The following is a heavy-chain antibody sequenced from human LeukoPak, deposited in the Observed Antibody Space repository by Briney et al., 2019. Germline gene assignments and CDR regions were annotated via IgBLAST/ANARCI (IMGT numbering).Heavy chain of an antibody. CDR3: ASQDIVLMVYAD. CDR1: GGSISSSSYY. Sequence: SETLSLTCTVSGGSISSSSYYWGWIRQPPGKGLEWIGSIYYSGSTYYNPSLKSRVTIFVDTSKNQFSLKLSSVTAADTAVYYCASQDIVLMVYADWGQGTLVTVSS. D-gene: IGHD2-8*01. J-gene: IGHJ4*02. V-gene: IGHV4-39*01. CDR2: IYYSGST.